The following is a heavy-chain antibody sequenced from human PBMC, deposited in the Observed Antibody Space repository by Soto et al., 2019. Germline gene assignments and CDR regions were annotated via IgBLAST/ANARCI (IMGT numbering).Heavy chain of an antibody. CDR1: GYTCATFC. CDR2: IDPRDSYT. J-gene: IGHJ5*02. D-gene: IGHD2-2*01. V-gene: IGHV5-10-1*01. CDR3: ARLYCSSSTCDSWFDP. Sequence: GESLKVSCTGVGYTCATFCISWVRQMPGRGLEWMGRIDPRDSYTNYSPSFQGHVTISVDKSISTAYLQWGSLKASDTAMYYCARLYCSSSTCDSWFDPWGQGTLVTVSS.